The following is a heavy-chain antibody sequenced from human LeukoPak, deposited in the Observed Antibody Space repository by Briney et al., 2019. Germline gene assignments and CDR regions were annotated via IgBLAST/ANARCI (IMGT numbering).Heavy chain of an antibody. Sequence: GGSLRLSCAASGFTFSSYEMNWVRQAPGKGLEGVSHISSSGSTIYYADSVKGRFTISRDNAKNSLYLQMNSLRAEDTAVYYCARVIKGDESSPDYWGQGTLVTVSS. CDR1: GFTFSSYE. CDR2: ISSSGSTI. D-gene: IGHD2-21*02. CDR3: ARVIKGDESSPDY. V-gene: IGHV3-48*03. J-gene: IGHJ4*02.